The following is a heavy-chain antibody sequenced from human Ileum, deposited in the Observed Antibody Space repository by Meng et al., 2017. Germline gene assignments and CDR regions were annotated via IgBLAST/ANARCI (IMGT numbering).Heavy chain of an antibody. CDR3: ATLSYSSLGY. D-gene: IGHD1-26*01. V-gene: IGHV3-11*01. CDR1: GITFSDYY. J-gene: IGHJ4*02. CDR2: ISNSGSNI. Sequence: QVQLGEAGGGLVKPGGSLRRSCAASGITFSDYYMSWIRQAPGKGLEWVSYISNSGSNIYYVDSVKGRFTISRDNAKNSLYLQMNSLRAEDTAVYYCATLSYSSLGYWGQGTLVTVSS.